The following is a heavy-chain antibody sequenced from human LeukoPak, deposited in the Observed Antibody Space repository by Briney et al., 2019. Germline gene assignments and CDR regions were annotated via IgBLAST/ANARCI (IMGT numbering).Heavy chain of an antibody. D-gene: IGHD3-22*01. CDR3: AKVRSRYNFDTSGYDGFDY. V-gene: IGHV3-9*01. J-gene: IGHJ4*02. CDR2: ISWNSGRI. Sequence: PGGSLRLSCAASGFTFSSYAMHWVRQAPGKGLEWVSGISWNSGRIGYADSVKGRFTISRDNAKNSLYLQMNNLRAEDTALYYCAKVRSRYNFDTSGYDGFDYWGQGTLVTVSS. CDR1: GFTFSSYA.